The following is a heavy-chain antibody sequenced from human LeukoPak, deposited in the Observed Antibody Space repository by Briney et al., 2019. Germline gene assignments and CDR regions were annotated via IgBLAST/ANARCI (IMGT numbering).Heavy chain of an antibody. D-gene: IGHD3-22*01. CDR3: ARGTYFYDSSGYYFDY. J-gene: IGHJ4*02. Sequence: SETLSLTCTVSGGSISSYYWSWIRQPPGKGLEWIGYIYYSGSTNYNPSLKSRVTISVDTSKNQFSLKLSSVTAADTAVYYCARGTYFYDSSGYYFDYWGQGTLVTVSS. CDR2: IYYSGST. V-gene: IGHV4-59*01. CDR1: GGSISSYY.